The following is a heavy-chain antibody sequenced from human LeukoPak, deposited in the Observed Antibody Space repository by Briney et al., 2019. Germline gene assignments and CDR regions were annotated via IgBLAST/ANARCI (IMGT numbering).Heavy chain of an antibody. Sequence: SETLSLTCTVSGASISSGRFYWTWIRQSAGKGLEWIGRIYTNGSTNYDPSVKSRLTISKDTSKNQFSLKLTSVTAADSAVYYCARMERLYYDAREDAFDIWGQGTMVTVSS. J-gene: IGHJ3*02. CDR2: IYTNGST. CDR1: GASISSGRFY. CDR3: ARMERLYYDAREDAFDI. V-gene: IGHV4-61*02. D-gene: IGHD4/OR15-4a*01.